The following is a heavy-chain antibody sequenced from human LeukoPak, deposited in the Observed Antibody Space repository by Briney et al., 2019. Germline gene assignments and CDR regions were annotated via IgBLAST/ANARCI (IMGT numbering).Heavy chain of an antibody. CDR3: ATYLGATTASFDY. CDR2: ISGSGGST. J-gene: IGHJ4*02. V-gene: IGHV3-23*01. D-gene: IGHD1-26*01. CDR1: GFTFSSYA. Sequence: GGSLRLSCAASGFTFSSYAMSWVRQAPGKGLEWVSAISGSGGSTYYTDSVKGRFTISRDNSKNTLYLQMNSLRAEDTAVYYCATYLGATTASFDYWGQGTLVTVSS.